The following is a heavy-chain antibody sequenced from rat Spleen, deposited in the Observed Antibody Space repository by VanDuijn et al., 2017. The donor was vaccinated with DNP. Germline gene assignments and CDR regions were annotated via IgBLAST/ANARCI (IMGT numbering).Heavy chain of an antibody. CDR1: GITFSDHN. CDR2: ISYDGGST. CDR3: TRATVASLYWYFDF. D-gene: IGHD1-3*01. V-gene: IGHV5-7*01. Sequence: EVQLVESGGGLVQPGRSLKLSCAVSGITFSDHNMAWVRQAPKKGLEWVASISYDGGSTYYPDSVKGRFTISRDNAKSTLYLQMNSLRSEDTDTYYCTRATVASLYWYFDFWGPGTMVTVSS. J-gene: IGHJ1*01.